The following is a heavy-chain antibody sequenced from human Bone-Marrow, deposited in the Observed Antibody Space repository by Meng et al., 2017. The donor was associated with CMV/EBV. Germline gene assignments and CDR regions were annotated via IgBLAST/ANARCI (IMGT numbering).Heavy chain of an antibody. J-gene: IGHJ4*02. CDR2: INPNSGGT. Sequence: ASVKVSCKASGYTFTGYYMHWVRQAPGQGLEWMGWINPNSGGTNYAQKFQGRVTMTRDTSISTAYMELSRLRSDDTAVYYCARTAGGSYYHFDYWGQGTRVTVYS. V-gene: IGHV1-2*02. D-gene: IGHD1-26*01. CDR3: ARTAGGSYYHFDY. CDR1: GYTFTGYY.